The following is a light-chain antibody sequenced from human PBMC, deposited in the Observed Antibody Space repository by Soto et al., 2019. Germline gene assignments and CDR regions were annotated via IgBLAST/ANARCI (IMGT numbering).Light chain of an antibody. Sequence: QSVLTQPASVSGSPGQSITISCTGTSSDVGGYNYVSWYQQHPGKAPKLMIYDVSNRPSGVSNRFSGSKSGNTASLTISGLQAEDGADYYCSSYTSSSTFYVFGTGTKVTV. CDR3: SSYTSSSTFYV. J-gene: IGLJ1*01. CDR2: DVS. CDR1: SSDVGGYNY. V-gene: IGLV2-14*01.